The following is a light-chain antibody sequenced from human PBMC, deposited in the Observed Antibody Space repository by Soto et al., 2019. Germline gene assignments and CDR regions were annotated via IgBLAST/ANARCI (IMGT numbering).Light chain of an antibody. CDR3: QQRSNWPPWT. CDR2: FAS. V-gene: IGKV3-15*01. Sequence: EIVMTQSPATLSVSPGERATLSCRASQSVSSKLAWFQQKPGQAPRLLIYFASTRATDIPARFSGSGSGTEFTLTISSLQSEDFAVYYCQQRSNWPPWTFGQGTKVEIK. J-gene: IGKJ1*01. CDR1: QSVSSK.